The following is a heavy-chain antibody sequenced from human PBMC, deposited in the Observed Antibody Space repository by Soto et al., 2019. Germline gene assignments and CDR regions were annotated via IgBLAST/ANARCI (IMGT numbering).Heavy chain of an antibody. V-gene: IGHV3-23*01. D-gene: IGHD6-13*01. CDR3: AKDQWDSSWPQRRRYYFDY. CDR1: GFTFSSYA. J-gene: IGHJ4*02. CDR2: ISGSGGST. Sequence: GGSLRLSCAASGFTFSSYAMSWVRQAPGKGLEWVSAISGSGGSTYYADSVKGRFTISRDNSKNTLYLQMNSLRAEDTAVYYCAKDQWDSSWPQRRRYYFDYWGQGTLVTVSS.